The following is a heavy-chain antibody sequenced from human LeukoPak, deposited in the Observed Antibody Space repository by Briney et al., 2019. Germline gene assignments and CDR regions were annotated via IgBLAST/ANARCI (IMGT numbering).Heavy chain of an antibody. J-gene: IGHJ6*03. V-gene: IGHV3-48*01. Sequence: GRSLRLSCAASGFTFNVYSMNWVRQAPGKGLEWVSFISSSLDSSMYYADSVKGRFTISRDNAKNSLYLQMNSLRAEDTAVYYCARGVRDILSGYYTDYYFYYMDVWGKGTTVTVSS. CDR1: GFTFNVYS. CDR3: ARGVRDILSGYYTDYYFYYMDV. CDR2: ISSSLDSSM. D-gene: IGHD3-3*01.